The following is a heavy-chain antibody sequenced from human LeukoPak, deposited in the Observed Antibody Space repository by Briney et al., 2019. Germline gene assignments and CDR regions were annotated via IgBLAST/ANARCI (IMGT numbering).Heavy chain of an antibody. J-gene: IGHJ4*02. Sequence: SETLSLTCTVSGGSISSSSYYWGWIRQPPGKGLEWIGSIYYSGSTYYNPSLKSRVTISVDTSKNQFSLKLSSVTAADTAVYYCARLGRSRSSGFFDYWGQGTLVTVSS. V-gene: IGHV4-39*01. CDR3: ARLGRSRSSGFFDY. CDR1: GGSISSSSYY. D-gene: IGHD6-25*01. CDR2: IYYSGST.